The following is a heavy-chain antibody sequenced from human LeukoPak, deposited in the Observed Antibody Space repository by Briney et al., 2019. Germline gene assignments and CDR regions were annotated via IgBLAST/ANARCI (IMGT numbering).Heavy chain of an antibody. CDR3: ARGGYYGSGNDFRFDP. CDR2: IYYSGST. Sequence: SETLSLTCTVSGGSISSYYWSWIRQPPGKGLEWTGYIYYSGSTNYKPSLKSRFTISVDTSKNQFSLKLNSVTAADTAVYYCARGGYYGSGNDFRFDPWGQGTLVTVSS. J-gene: IGHJ5*02. CDR1: GGSISSYY. V-gene: IGHV4-59*01. D-gene: IGHD3-10*01.